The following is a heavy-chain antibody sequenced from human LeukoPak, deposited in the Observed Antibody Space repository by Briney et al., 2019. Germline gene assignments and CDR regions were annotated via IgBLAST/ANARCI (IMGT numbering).Heavy chain of an antibody. D-gene: IGHD4-23*01. J-gene: IGHJ2*01. CDR2: IYTSGST. Sequence: SETLSLTCTVSGGSISSYYWSWIRQPAGKGLEWIGRIYTSGSTNYNPSLKSRVTMSVDTSKHQSSLKLSSVTAADTAVYYCARDYGGNHNSGYWYFDLWGRGTLVTVSS. CDR1: GGSISSYY. V-gene: IGHV4-4*07. CDR3: ARDYGGNHNSGYWYFDL.